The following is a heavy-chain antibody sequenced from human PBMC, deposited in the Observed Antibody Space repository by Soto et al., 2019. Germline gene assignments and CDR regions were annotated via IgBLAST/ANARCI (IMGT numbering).Heavy chain of an antibody. CDR1: GGTISSFY. CDR2: IYYSGST. J-gene: IGHJ6*02. CDR3: ARVWGRYPYSDYGMDV. D-gene: IGHD3-16*02. V-gene: IGHV4-59*01. Sequence: SETLSLTCTVSGGTISSFYWRWIRQPPGKGLEWIGYIYYSGSTNYNPSLKSRVTISVDTSKNQFSLKLSSVTAADTAVYYCARVWGRYPYSDYGMDVWGQGTTVTVSS.